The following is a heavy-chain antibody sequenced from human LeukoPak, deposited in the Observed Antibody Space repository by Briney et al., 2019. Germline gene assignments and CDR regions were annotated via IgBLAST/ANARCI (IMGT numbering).Heavy chain of an antibody. J-gene: IGHJ4*02. Sequence: PSETLSLTCTVSGGSISSYYWSWIRQPPGKGLEWIGYIYYSGSTNYNPSLKSRVTISVDTSKNQFSLKLSSVTAADTAVYYCARARGMVEFFDYWGQGTLVTVSS. D-gene: IGHD3-10*01. V-gene: IGHV4-59*01. CDR1: GGSISSYY. CDR2: IYYSGST. CDR3: ARARGMVEFFDY.